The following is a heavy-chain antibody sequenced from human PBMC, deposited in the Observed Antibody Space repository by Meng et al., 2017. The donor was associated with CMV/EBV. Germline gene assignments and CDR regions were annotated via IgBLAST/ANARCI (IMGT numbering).Heavy chain of an antibody. V-gene: IGHV4-4*07. Sequence: LTCIFSGGSMSGHPWGWIRPPAGKGLEWLGRITTSGGTDYNPSLKSRVTVSIDTSKNQFSLILSSVTAADTAVYYCARESSGFPLDYWGQGTLVTVSS. CDR3: ARESSGFPLDY. J-gene: IGHJ4*02. CDR1: GGSMSGHP. D-gene: IGHD3-22*01. CDR2: ITTSGGT.